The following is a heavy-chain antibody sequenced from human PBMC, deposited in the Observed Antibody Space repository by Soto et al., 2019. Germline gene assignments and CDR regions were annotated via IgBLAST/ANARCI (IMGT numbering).Heavy chain of an antibody. CDR2: ISYDGSNK. V-gene: IGHV3-30-3*01. J-gene: IGHJ6*02. CDR3: ARDRLRPYGMDV. CDR1: GFTFSSYA. D-gene: IGHD4-17*01. Sequence: QVQLVESGGGVVQPGRSLRLSCAASGFTFSSYAMHWVRQAPGKGLEWVAVISYDGSNKYYADSVKGRFTISRDNSKNTLYLEMTSLRAEDTAVYYCARDRLRPYGMDVWGQGTTVTVSS.